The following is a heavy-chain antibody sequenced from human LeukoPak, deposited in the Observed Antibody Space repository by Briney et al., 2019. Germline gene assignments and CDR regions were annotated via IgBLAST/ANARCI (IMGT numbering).Heavy chain of an antibody. CDR2: IYYSGST. V-gene: IGHV4-39*01. J-gene: IGHJ3*02. CDR3: ARYPIVGATSNAFDI. Sequence: PSETLSLTCTVSGGSLSSSSYYWGWIRQPPGKGLEWIGSIYYSGSTYYNPSLKSRVTISVDTSKNQFSLKLSSVTAADTAVYYCARYPIVGATSNAFDIWGQGTMVTVSS. D-gene: IGHD1-26*01. CDR1: GGSLSSSSYY.